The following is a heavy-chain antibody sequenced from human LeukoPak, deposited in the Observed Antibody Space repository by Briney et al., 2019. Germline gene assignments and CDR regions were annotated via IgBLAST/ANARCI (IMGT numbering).Heavy chain of an antibody. Sequence: GGSLRLSCAASGFPFSNYAMSWVRQAPGKGLEWVSAISGSGGSTYYADSVKGRFTISRDNSKNTLYLQMNSLRAEDTAVYYCAKDHGVPRFEYSSSSAANYFDYWGQGTLVTVSS. D-gene: IGHD6-6*01. CDR3: AKDHGVPRFEYSSSSAANYFDY. J-gene: IGHJ4*02. V-gene: IGHV3-23*01. CDR2: ISGSGGST. CDR1: GFPFSNYA.